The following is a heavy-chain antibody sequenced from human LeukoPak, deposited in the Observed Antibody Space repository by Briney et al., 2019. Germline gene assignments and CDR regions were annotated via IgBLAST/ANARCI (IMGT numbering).Heavy chain of an antibody. D-gene: IGHD4-17*01. CDR3: ARHPTDYGGYWYFDL. CDR1: GGSISSYY. J-gene: IGHJ2*01. V-gene: IGHV4-59*08. CDR2: IYYSGST. Sequence: PSETLSLTCTVSGGSISSYYWSWIRQPPGKGLEWIGYIYYSGSTNYNPSLKSRVTISVDTSKNQFSLKLSSVTAADTAVYYCARHPTDYGGYWYFDLWGRGTLVTVSS.